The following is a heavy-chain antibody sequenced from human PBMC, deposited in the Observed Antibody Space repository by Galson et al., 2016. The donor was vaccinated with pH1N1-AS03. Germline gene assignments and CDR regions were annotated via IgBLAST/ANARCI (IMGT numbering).Heavy chain of an antibody. CDR2: VYWDETR. J-gene: IGHJ3*02. V-gene: IGHV2-5*02. D-gene: IGHD2/OR15-2a*01. Sequence: PALVKPTQTLTLTCSVSGVSVTSSGVGVGWFRQPPGKALEWLALVYWDETRRYSPSLKNRLTITKDSSKNQVVLTVTSVDPMDIATNFCAPPNSGGNASEMWGPGTMVTVSS. CDR1: GVSVTSSGVG. CDR3: APPNSGGNASEM.